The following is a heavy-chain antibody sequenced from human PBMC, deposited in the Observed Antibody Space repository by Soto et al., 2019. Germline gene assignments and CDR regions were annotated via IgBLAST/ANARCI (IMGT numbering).Heavy chain of an antibody. CDR2: ISGSGDST. D-gene: IGHD3-3*01. CDR1: GFTFSSYA. Sequence: PGGSLRLSCAASGFTFSSYAMNWVRQAPGKGLEWVSVISGSGDSTYYADSVKGRFTISRDNSKNTLYLQMNSLRAEDTAVYYCARDKRDLRFLEWSYYFDYWGQGTLVTVSS. V-gene: IGHV3-23*01. J-gene: IGHJ4*02. CDR3: ARDKRDLRFLEWSYYFDY.